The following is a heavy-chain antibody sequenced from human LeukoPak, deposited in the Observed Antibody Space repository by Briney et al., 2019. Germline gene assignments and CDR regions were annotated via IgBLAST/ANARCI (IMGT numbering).Heavy chain of an antibody. CDR3: ARGANCSGDSCYTPKY. J-gene: IGHJ4*02. Sequence: GGSLRLSCAASGFSFSDYRMNWVRQAPGEGLEWVSSISSGSSHIYYADSVKGRSTISRDNAKDLLYLQMNSLRAEDTAVYYCARGANCSGDSCYTPKYWGQGTLVTVSS. D-gene: IGHD2-15*01. CDR2: ISSGSSHI. CDR1: GFSFSDYR. V-gene: IGHV3-21*01.